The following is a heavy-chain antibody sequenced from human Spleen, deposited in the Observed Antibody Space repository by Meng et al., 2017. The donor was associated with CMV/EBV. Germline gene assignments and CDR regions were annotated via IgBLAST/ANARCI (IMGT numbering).Heavy chain of an antibody. Sequence: GGTDNSGSGWDWVGQPPGKRLEWVGGIYHSGSTNYNPSLKSRVTISVDKSKNQFSLTLSSVTAADTAVYYCARVEGGSSSPFDFWGQGTLVTVSS. J-gene: IGHJ4*02. CDR2: IYHSGST. D-gene: IGHD6-13*01. CDR1: GGTDNSGSG. CDR3: ARVEGGSSSPFDF. V-gene: IGHV4-4*02.